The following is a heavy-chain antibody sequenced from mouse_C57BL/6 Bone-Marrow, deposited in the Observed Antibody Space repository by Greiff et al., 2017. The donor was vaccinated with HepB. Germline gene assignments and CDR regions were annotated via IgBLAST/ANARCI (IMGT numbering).Heavy chain of an antibody. CDR1: GFSLTSYG. CDR2: IWGVGST. D-gene: IGHD5-1*01. V-gene: IGHV2-6*01. Sequence: VQLVESGPGLVAPSQSLSITCTVSGFSLTSYGVDWVRQSPGKGLEWLGVIWGVGSTNYNSALNSRLSISKDNSKSQVSLKSTSLQTDDTAMYDCASRSTGAMDYWGQGTSVTVSS. J-gene: IGHJ4*01. CDR3: ASRSTGAMDY.